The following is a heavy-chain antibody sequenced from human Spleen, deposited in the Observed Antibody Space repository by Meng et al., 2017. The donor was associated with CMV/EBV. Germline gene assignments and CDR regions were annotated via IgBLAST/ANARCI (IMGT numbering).Heavy chain of an antibody. Sequence: ASGFSFSRCTITWVRQAPGKGLGWVSSISSDNNYRYHADAVKGRFTISRDNDKNSLYLQMKSLRAEDTAVYYCAKEMPAAKRPFDYWGQGTLVTVSS. CDR1: GFSFSRCT. V-gene: IGHV3-21*06. CDR3: AKEMPAAKRPFDY. CDR2: ISSDNNYR. D-gene: IGHD2-2*01. J-gene: IGHJ4*02.